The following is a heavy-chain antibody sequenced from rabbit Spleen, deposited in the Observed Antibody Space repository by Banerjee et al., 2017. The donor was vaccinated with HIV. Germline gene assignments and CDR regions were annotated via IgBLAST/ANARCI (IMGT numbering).Heavy chain of an antibody. D-gene: IGHD1-1*01. V-gene: IGHV1S45*01. CDR1: GFTLSGYW. CDR3: VRGASSSGYYSL. CDR2: IVVSGTGAT. J-gene: IGHJ4*01. Sequence: QEQLEESGGDLVKPGGTLTLTCTASGFTLSGYWMSWVRQAPGKGLEWIGCIVVSGTGATYYATWTKGRFTISSHNAQNTLYLQLNSLTAADTATYFCVRGASSSGYYSLWGPGTLVTVS.